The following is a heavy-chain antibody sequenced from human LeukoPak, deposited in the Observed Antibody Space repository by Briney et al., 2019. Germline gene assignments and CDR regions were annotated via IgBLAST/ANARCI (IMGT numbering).Heavy chain of an antibody. CDR2: IRNSGDSP. Sequence: PGGSLRLSCAASGFTFSTYGMSWVRQAPGKGLEWVSAIRNSGDSPYYADSVKGRFTISRDNSKDTLYLQMNSLRAEDTALYYCAKDIYPLEYYATLFDYWGQGTLVTVSS. CDR3: AKDIYPLEYYATLFDY. CDR1: GFTFSTYG. J-gene: IGHJ4*02. V-gene: IGHV3-23*01. D-gene: IGHD2/OR15-2a*01.